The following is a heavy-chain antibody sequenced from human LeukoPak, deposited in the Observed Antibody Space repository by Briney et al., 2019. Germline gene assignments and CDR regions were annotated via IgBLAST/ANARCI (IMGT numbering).Heavy chain of an antibody. D-gene: IGHD4-17*01. CDR2: IYHSGST. CDR3: ARDRDYGDRRVFAD. J-gene: IGHJ4*02. CDR1: GYSISSGYY. V-gene: IGHV4-38-2*02. Sequence: SETLSLTCTVSGYSISSGYYWGWIRQPPGKGLEWIGSIYHSGSTYYNPSLKSRVTMSVDTSKNQFSLKLSSVTAADTAVYYCARDRDYGDRRVFADWGQGTLVTVSS.